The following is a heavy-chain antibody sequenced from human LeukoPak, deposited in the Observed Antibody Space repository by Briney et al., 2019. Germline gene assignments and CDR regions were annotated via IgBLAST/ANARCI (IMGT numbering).Heavy chain of an antibody. CDR2: IIPIFGTA. Sequence: VKVSCKASGGTFSSYAISWVRKAPGQGLEWMGGIIPIFGTANYAQKFQGRVTITADESTSTAYMELSSLRSEDTAVYYCARDTSIYGSGSDNWFDPWGQGTLVTVSS. J-gene: IGHJ5*02. D-gene: IGHD3-10*01. V-gene: IGHV1-69*13. CDR1: GGTFSSYA. CDR3: ARDTSIYGSGSDNWFDP.